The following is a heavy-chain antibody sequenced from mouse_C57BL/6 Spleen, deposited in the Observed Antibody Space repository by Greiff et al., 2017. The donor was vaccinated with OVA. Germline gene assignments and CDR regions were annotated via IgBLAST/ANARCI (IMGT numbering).Heavy chain of an antibody. D-gene: IGHD2-5*01. CDR3: ARHGAYYSKGYAMDY. CDR2: ISNGGGST. J-gene: IGHJ4*01. CDR1: GFTFSDYY. V-gene: IGHV5-12*01. Sequence: EVQLVESGGGLVQPGGSLKLSCAASGFTFSDYYMYWVRQTPEKRLEWVAYISNGGGSTYYPDTVKGRFTISRDNAKNTLYLQMSRLKSEDTAMYYCARHGAYYSKGYAMDYWGQGTSVTVSS.